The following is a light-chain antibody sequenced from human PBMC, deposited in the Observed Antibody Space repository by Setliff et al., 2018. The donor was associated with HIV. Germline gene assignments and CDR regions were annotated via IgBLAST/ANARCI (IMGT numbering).Light chain of an antibody. J-gene: IGLJ1*01. CDR2: EVS. Sequence: ALTQPASVSGSPGQSITISCSGTSSDVGGYNYVSWYQQHPGKAPKLMIYEVSNRPSGVSDRFSGSKSGNTASLTISGLQTEDEADYFCSSYTSSSPLYVFGTGTKVTVL. V-gene: IGLV2-14*01. CDR3: SSYTSSSPLYV. CDR1: SSDVGGYNY.